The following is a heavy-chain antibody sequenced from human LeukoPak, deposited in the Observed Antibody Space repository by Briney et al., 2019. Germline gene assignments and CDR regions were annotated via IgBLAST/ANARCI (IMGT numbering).Heavy chain of an antibody. D-gene: IGHD6-13*01. J-gene: IGHJ5*02. CDR1: GGSISSSSYY. CDR3: ARLYNSSGYKSDLFDP. V-gene: IGHV4-39*01. Sequence: SETLSLTCTVSGGSISSSSYYWGWIRQPPGKGLEWIGSIYYSGSTYYNPSLKSRVTISVDTSKNQFSLKLSSVTAADPAVFYCARLYNSSGYKSDLFDPWGQGTLVTVSS. CDR2: IYYSGST.